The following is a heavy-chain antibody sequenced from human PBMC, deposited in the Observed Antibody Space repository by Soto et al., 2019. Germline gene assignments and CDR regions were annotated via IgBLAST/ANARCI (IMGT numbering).Heavy chain of an antibody. CDR1: GFTFSNYA. V-gene: IGHV3-23*01. CDR2: IRGSGGSA. D-gene: IGHD6-19*01. Sequence: EVQLLESGGGLVGPGGSLRLSCAASGFTFSNYAMNWVRQAPGKGLECVSVIRGSGGSAYYADSVQGRFTISRDNSKNTRYMQMNSLRDEDTAIYYCVREGSGWNSRGSFDFWGRGTMVTVTS. CDR3: VREGSGWNSRGSFDF. J-gene: IGHJ3*01.